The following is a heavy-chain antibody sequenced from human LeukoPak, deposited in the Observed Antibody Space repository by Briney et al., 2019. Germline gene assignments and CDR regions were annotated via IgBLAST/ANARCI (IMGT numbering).Heavy chain of an antibody. J-gene: IGHJ4*02. Sequence: GASVKVSCKASGYTFTGYYMHWVRQAPGQGLEWMGRINPNSGGTNYAQKFQGRVTRTRDTSISTAYMELSRLRSDDTAVYYCARDPVDIQTYYYDSSGYSTEDYWGQGTLVTVSS. CDR1: GYTFTGYY. V-gene: IGHV1-2*06. D-gene: IGHD3-22*01. CDR3: ARDPVDIQTYYYDSSGYSTEDY. CDR2: INPNSGGT.